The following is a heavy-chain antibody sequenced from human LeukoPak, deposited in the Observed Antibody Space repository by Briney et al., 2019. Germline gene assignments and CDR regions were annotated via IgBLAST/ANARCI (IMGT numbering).Heavy chain of an antibody. D-gene: IGHD6-6*01. V-gene: IGHV1-8*03. Sequence: ASVKVSCKASGYTFTSYGISWVRQATGQGLEWMGWMNPNSGNTGYAQKFQGRVTITRNTSISTAYMELSSLRSEDTAVYYCARGRAAPSYYYYYYMDVWGKGTTVTVSS. CDR1: GYTFTSYG. J-gene: IGHJ6*03. CDR3: ARGRAAPSYYYYYYMDV. CDR2: MNPNSGNT.